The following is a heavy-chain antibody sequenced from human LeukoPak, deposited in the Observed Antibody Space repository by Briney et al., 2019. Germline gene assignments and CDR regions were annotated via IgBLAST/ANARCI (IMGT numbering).Heavy chain of an antibody. CDR2: ISSSSSYT. CDR1: GFTFSDYS. Sequence: AGGSLRLSCAASGFTFSDYSMSWIRRAPGKGLEWVSYISSSSSYTNYADSVKGRFTISRDNAKNSLYLQMNSLRAEDTAVYYCARAVSNWYLDYWGQGTLVTVSS. J-gene: IGHJ4*02. CDR3: ARAVSNWYLDY. V-gene: IGHV3-11*05. D-gene: IGHD6-13*01.